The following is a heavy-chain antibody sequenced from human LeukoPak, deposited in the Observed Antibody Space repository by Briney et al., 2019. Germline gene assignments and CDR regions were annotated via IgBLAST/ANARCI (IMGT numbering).Heavy chain of an antibody. D-gene: IGHD4-11*01. CDR1: GGSISSFY. CDR2: IYTSGST. J-gene: IGHJ6*03. CDR3: ARVPITTYYYYYMDV. Sequence: SETLSLTCTVSGGSISSFYWSWIRQPAGKGLEWIGLIYTSGSTNYNPSLKSRVSMSVGTSKNQFSLKLSSVTAADTAVYYCARVPITTYYYYYMDVWGKGTTVTVSS. V-gene: IGHV4-4*07.